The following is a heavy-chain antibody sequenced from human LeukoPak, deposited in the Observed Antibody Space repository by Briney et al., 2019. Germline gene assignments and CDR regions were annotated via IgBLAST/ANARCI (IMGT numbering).Heavy chain of an antibody. CDR3: ASMVRGVPVLDY. Sequence: ASVKVSCKASGYTFTGYYIHRVRQAPGQGLEWMGWINPNSGGTNYAQKFQGRVTMTRDTSISTAYMVLSRLRSDDTAVYYCASMVRGVPVLDYWGQGTLVTVSS. J-gene: IGHJ4*02. CDR2: INPNSGGT. D-gene: IGHD3-10*01. CDR1: GYTFTGYY. V-gene: IGHV1-2*02.